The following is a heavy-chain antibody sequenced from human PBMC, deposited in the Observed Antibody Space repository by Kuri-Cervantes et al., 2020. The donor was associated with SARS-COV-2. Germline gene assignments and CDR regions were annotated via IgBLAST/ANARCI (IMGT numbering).Heavy chain of an antibody. CDR1: GFTFSGHW. V-gene: IGHV3-74*01. CDR2: INPDGSYT. Sequence: GESLKISCAASGFTFSGHWIHWVRQAPGKGLVWVSRINPDGSYTNNADSAKGRFTLSRDNAKNTLYLLMNSLRAEDTAVYYCVRDGDHWNFDYWGQGTLVTVSS. CDR3: VRDGDHWNFDY. J-gene: IGHJ4*02. D-gene: IGHD1-1*01.